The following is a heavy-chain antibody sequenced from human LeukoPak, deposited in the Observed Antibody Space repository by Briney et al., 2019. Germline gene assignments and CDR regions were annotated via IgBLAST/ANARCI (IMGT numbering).Heavy chain of an antibody. V-gene: IGHV3-23*01. J-gene: IGHJ4*02. CDR1: GFTFSSYA. CDR3: AKDVGWIQSWSFDY. D-gene: IGHD5-18*01. Sequence: GGSLRLSCAASGFTFSSYAMSWVRQAPGKGLEWVSGTGGSGDTTYYADPVKGRFTISRDNSKNTLYLQMNSLRAEDTALYYCAKDVGWIQSWSFDYWGQGTLVTVSS. CDR2: TGGSGDTT.